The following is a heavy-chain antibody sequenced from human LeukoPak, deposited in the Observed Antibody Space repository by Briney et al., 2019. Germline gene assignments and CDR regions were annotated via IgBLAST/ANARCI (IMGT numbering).Heavy chain of an antibody. CDR1: GGFISSSSYY. D-gene: IGHD2-15*01. Sequence: SETLSLTCTVSGGFISSSSYYWGWIRQPPGKGLEWIASMYHSGNTYYNPSLQSRVTVSVDTSKNQFSLKLNSVTAADTAVYYCATQQCSGGSCYSRAIWFDPWGQGTLVTVSS. CDR2: MYHSGNT. V-gene: IGHV4-39*01. CDR3: ATQQCSGGSCYSRAIWFDP. J-gene: IGHJ5*02.